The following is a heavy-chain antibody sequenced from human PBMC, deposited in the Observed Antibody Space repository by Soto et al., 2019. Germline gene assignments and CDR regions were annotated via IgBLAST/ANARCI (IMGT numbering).Heavy chain of an antibody. CDR1: GYTFTDYW. D-gene: IGHD3-10*01. CDR3: ARQLMAYGLEV. V-gene: IGHV5-51*01. CDR2: IHPGDSDI. Sequence: GESLKISCKGSGYTFTDYWIGCVRQMPGKGLEGMGIIHPGDSDIRYSPSFQGQVTISVDKSINTAYLQWSSLKASDTAMYYCARQLMAYGLEVWGQGTTVTVSS. J-gene: IGHJ6*02.